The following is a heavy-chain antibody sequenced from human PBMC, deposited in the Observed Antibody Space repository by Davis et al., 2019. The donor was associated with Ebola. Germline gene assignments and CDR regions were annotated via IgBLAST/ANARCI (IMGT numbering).Heavy chain of an antibody. CDR1: GGSISSSSYY. J-gene: IGHJ6*02. CDR2: IYHSGST. V-gene: IGHV4-39*07. CDR3: ARADYGGPDYYYGMDV. D-gene: IGHD4-23*01. Sequence: PSETLSLTCTVSGGSISSSSYYWGWIRQPPGKGLEWIGYIYHSGSTYYNPSLKSRVTISVDRSKNQFSLKLSSVTAADTAVYYCARADYGGPDYYYGMDVWGQGTTVTVSS.